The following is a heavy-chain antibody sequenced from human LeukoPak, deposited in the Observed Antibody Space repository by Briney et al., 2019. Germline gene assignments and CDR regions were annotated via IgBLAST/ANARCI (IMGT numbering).Heavy chain of an antibody. V-gene: IGHV4-59*01. CDR2: IYYSGST. J-gene: IGHJ4*02. Sequence: SETLSLTCTVSGGSISSYYWSWIRQPPGKGLEWIGYIYYSGSTNYNPSLKSRVTISVDTSKNQSSLKLSSVTAADTAVYYCARAGLGELSPRYDYWGQGTLVTVSS. CDR3: ARAGLGELSPRYDY. CDR1: GGSISSYY. D-gene: IGHD3-16*02.